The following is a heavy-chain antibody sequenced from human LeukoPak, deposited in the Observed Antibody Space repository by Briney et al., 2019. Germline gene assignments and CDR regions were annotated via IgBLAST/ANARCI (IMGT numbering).Heavy chain of an antibody. CDR1: GLTFSNYL. D-gene: IGHD3-10*01. V-gene: IGHV3-7*01. CDR3: VGEFGELQNGYYGMDV. Sequence: GGSLRLSCAASGLTFSNYLMSWVRQAPGKGLEWVASIKQDGSEKFYVDSVKGRFTISRDNAKNSLYLQMNSLRAEDKAVYYCVGEFGELQNGYYGMDVWGQGTTVTVSS. CDR2: IKQDGSEK. J-gene: IGHJ6*02.